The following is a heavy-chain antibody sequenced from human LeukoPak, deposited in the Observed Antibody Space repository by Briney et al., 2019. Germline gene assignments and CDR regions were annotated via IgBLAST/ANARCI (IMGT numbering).Heavy chain of an antibody. V-gene: IGHV3-48*03. J-gene: IGHJ3*01. CDR1: GFTFSSYE. Sequence: PGGSLRLSCAASGFTFSSYEMSWVRQAPGKGLEWISYISASAISIYYADSVKGRFTISRDNAKNSLFLQMNSLRADDTAVYYCARDEDHDAFDVWGQGTMVTVS. CDR2: ISASAISI. CDR3: ARDEDHDAFDV.